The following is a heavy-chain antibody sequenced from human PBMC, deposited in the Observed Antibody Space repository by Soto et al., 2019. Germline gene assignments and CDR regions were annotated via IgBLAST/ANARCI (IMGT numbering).Heavy chain of an antibody. D-gene: IGHD4-17*01. CDR3: ARRYGYAFDI. CDR2: IYYSGST. V-gene: IGHV4-59*01. Sequence: QVQLQESGPGLVKPSETLSLTCTVSGGSISSYYWCWIRQPPGKGLEWIGYIYYSGSTNYNPSLXSRAXIXVETSKNQFSLKLSSVTAADTAVYYCARRYGYAFDIWGQGTMVTVSS. J-gene: IGHJ3*02. CDR1: GGSISSYY.